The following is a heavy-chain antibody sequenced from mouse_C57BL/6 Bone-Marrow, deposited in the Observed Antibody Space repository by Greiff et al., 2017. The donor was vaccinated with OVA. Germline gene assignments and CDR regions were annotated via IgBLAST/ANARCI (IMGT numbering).Heavy chain of an antibody. D-gene: IGHD6-1*01. V-gene: IGHV1-39*01. CDR2: INPNYGTT. CDR3: ARGQDY. J-gene: IGHJ2*01. Sequence: VQLMESVPELVKPGASVKISCKASGYSFTDYNMNWVKQSNGKSLEWIGGINPNYGTTSYKQKFKGKVTLTVDQSSTTDYMQLNSQTSEDSAVYYCARGQDYWGQGTTLTVSS. CDR1: GYSFTDYN.